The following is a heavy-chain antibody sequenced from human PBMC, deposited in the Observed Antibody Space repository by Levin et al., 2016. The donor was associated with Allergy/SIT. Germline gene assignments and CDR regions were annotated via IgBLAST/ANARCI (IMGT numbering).Heavy chain of an antibody. J-gene: IGHJ3*02. CDR3: ARDKMDAFDI. V-gene: IGHV3-53*01. Sequence: WIRQPPGKGLEWVSVIYSGGSTYYADSVKGRFTISRDNSKNTLYLQMNSLRAEDTAVYYCARDKMDAFDIWGQGTMVTVSS. CDR2: IYSGGST.